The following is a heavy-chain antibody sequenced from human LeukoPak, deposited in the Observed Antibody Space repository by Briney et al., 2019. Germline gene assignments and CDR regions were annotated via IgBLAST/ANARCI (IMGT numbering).Heavy chain of an antibody. V-gene: IGHV4-34*01. CDR3: AGGRRGYSYGAYYYYYYMDV. Sequence: SETLSLTCAVYGGSFSGYYWSWIRQPPGKGLEWIGEINHSGSTNYNPSLKSRVTISVDTSKNQFSLKLSSVTAADTAVYYCAGGRRGYSYGAYYYYYYMDVWGKGTTVTVSS. CDR1: GGSFSGYY. D-gene: IGHD5-18*01. CDR2: INHSGST. J-gene: IGHJ6*03.